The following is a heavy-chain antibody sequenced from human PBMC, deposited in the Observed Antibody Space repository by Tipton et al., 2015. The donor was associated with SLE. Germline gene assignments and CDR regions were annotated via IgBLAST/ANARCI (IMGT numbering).Heavy chain of an antibody. J-gene: IGHJ5*02. CDR2: ISKSGAT. CDR1: GASISSGGVHY. V-gene: IGHV4-39*07. CDR3: ARQLDP. Sequence: TLSLTCTVSGASISSGGVHYWAWIRQPPEKGLEWIGTISKSGATYVSPSLKSRVTVSLDTPKNQFSLNLTSVTAADTAVYYCARQLDPWGQGTLVTVSS.